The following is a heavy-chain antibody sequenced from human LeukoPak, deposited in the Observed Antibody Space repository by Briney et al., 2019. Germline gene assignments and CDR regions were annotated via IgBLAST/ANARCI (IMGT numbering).Heavy chain of an antibody. CDR1: GGSISSYY. D-gene: IGHD6-25*01. CDR2: IYYSGST. Sequence: SETLSLTCTVSGGSISSYYWSWIRQPPGKGLEWIGYIYYSGSTNYNPSLKSRVTISVDTSKNQFSLKLSSVTAADTAVYYCARQGGGFWYFDPWGRGTLVTVSS. CDR3: ARQGGGFWYFDP. V-gene: IGHV4-59*08. J-gene: IGHJ2*01.